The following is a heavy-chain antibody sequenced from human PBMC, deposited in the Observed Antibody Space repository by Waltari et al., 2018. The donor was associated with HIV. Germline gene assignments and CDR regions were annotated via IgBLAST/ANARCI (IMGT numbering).Heavy chain of an antibody. CDR1: GSTFDDYA. Sequence: DVQLLESGGGLVQPGRSLRLSCAVPGSTFDDYAIHWVRQAPGKGLEWVSGISWNSGRIGYADSVKGRFTISRDNAKNSLYLQMNSLRAEDTALYYCAKDKRRYCSSTSCYYYFDYWGQGTLVTVSS. D-gene: IGHD2-2*01. J-gene: IGHJ4*02. CDR3: AKDKRRYCSSTSCYYYFDY. V-gene: IGHV3-9*01. CDR2: ISWNSGRI.